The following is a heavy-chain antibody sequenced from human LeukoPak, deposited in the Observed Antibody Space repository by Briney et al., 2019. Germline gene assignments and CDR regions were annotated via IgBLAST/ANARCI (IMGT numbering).Heavy chain of an antibody. CDR1: GGSISSGSYY. CDR2: SYTSGIT. V-gene: IGHV4-61*02. D-gene: IGHD6-19*01. J-gene: IGHJ6*02. CDR3: ARSIKLSSTFAYYDYYGMDV. Sequence: TLPLTCTASGGSISSGSYYWSWIRQPAGKGLECIGRSYTSGITYYNPSLKSRVTVSVDTSKNQFSLKLSSVTAADTAVYYCARSIKLSSTFAYYDYYGMDVWGQGTTVTVSS.